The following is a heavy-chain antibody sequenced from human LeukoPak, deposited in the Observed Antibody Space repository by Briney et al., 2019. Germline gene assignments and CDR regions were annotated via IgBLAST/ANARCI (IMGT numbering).Heavy chain of an antibody. J-gene: IGHJ4*02. CDR2: IKQDGSEK. CDR3: TRVWYSSLWYFDY. V-gene: IGHV3-7*03. CDR1: GFTFSSYW. Sequence: GESLRLSCAASGFTFSSYWMSWVRQAPGKGLEWVANIKQDGSEKYYVDSVKGRFTISRDNSKNTLYLQMNSLRAEDTAVYYCTRVWYSSLWYFDYWGQGTLVTVSS. D-gene: IGHD6-19*01.